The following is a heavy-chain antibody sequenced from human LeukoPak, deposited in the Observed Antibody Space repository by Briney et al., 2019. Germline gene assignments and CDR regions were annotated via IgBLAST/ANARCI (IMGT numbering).Heavy chain of an antibody. V-gene: IGHV3-30*02. CDR1: GFTFSSYG. J-gene: IGHJ4*02. CDR3: AKDLSRGSYKLTPYYFDY. CDR2: IRYDGSNK. Sequence: GGSPRLSCAASGFTFSSYGMHWVRQAPGKGLEWVAFIRYDGSNKYYADFVKGRFTISRDNSKNKLYLQMNSLRAEDTAVYYCAKDLSRGSYKLTPYYFDYWGQGTLVTVSS. D-gene: IGHD1-26*01.